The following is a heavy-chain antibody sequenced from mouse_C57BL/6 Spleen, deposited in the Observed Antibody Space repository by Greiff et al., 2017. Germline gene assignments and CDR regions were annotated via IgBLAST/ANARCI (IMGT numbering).Heavy chain of an antibody. CDR3: ASGSCSMAGFAY. D-gene: IGHD1-1*02. Sequence: VQLQQPGAELVKPGASVQLSCKASGYTFTSYWMHWVKQRPGHGLEWIGKIHPNSGSTNYNEKFKSQATLTVDKSSSTAYMKLSSLPSEDAAVYYCASGSCSMAGFAYWGQGTRVTVSS. CDR2: IHPNSGST. V-gene: IGHV1-64*01. CDR1: GYTFTSYW. J-gene: IGHJ3*01.